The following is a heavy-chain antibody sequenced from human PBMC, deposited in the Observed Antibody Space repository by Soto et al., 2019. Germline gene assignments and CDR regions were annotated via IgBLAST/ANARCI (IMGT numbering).Heavy chain of an antibody. CDR2: IYYSGST. J-gene: IGHJ4*02. V-gene: IGHV4-59*01. Sequence: QVQLQESGPGLVKPSETLSLTCTVSGGSISSYYWSWIRQPPGKGPEWIGYIYYSGSTNYNPSLKSRVTISVDTSKNQFSLKLSSVTAADTAVYYCAMNKGDYWGQGTLVTVSS. CDR1: GGSISSYY. CDR3: AMNKGDY.